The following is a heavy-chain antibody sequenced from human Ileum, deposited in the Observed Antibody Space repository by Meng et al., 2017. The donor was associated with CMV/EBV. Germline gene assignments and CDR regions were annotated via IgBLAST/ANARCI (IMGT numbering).Heavy chain of an antibody. Sequence: GESLKISCAASGFTFSGYAMHWVRQAPGKGLEWVAVISFDGRNKYYADSVKGRFAISRENSKNTLYLQMNSLRPEDTAVYYCARDKVAGIPVENPHYWGQGTRVTVSS. CDR2: ISFDGRNK. CDR3: ARDKVAGIPVENPHY. J-gene: IGHJ4*02. V-gene: IGHV3-30*09. CDR1: GFTFSGYA. D-gene: IGHD6-19*01.